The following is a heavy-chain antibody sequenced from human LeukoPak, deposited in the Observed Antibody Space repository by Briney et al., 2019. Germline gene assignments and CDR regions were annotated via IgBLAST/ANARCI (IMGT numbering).Heavy chain of an antibody. V-gene: IGHV3-73*01. J-gene: IGHJ4*02. CDR1: GFTFSGSA. CDR3: ARSRHSFDSTGFPHY. D-gene: IGHD3-22*01. Sequence: GGSLRLSCAASGFTFSGSAMHWVRQASGKGLEWVGRIRSKANSYATAYAASVKGRFTISRDNAKNSLYLQMNSLRAEDTALYYCARSRHSFDSTGFPHYWGQGTLVTVSS. CDR2: IRSKANSYAT.